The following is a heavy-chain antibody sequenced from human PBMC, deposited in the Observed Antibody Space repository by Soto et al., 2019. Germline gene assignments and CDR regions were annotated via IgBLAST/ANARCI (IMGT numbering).Heavy chain of an antibody. CDR2: IYQSGTT. CDR1: GASISSYY. Sequence: SETLSLTCTVSGASISSYYWSWIRQSPGGGLEWIGYIYQSGTTLYNPSLKSRVTISGDTSKNQFSLRLNSVTAADTAVYFCARADAFDVWGQGTVVTVSS. V-gene: IGHV4-59*01. J-gene: IGHJ3*01. CDR3: ARADAFDV.